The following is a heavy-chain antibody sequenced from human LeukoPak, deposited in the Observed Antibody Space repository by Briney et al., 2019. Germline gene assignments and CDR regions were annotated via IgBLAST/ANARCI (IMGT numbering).Heavy chain of an antibody. D-gene: IGHD4-23*01. J-gene: IGHJ3*02. V-gene: IGHV3-30-3*01. Sequence: SGGSLRLSCAASGFTFSIYVMHWVRQAPGKGLEWVAVISYDGSNKYYAGSVKGRFTISRDNSKNTLYLQMNSLRAEDTAVYYCARDRWDAFDIWGQGTMVTVSS. CDR3: ARDRWDAFDI. CDR1: GFTFSIYV. CDR2: ISYDGSNK.